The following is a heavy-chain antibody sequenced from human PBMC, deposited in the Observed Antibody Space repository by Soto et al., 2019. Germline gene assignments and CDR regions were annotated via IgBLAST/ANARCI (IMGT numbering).Heavy chain of an antibody. CDR1: GFTISDYY. CDR2: ISSNSSYT. CDR3: ARDGLAAAKDGFDP. Sequence: GGSLRLSCAASGFTISDYYMSWSRQAPGKGLEWVSYISSNSSYTNYADSVKGRFTISRDNAKNSLYLQMNSLRAEDTAVYYCARDGLAAAKDGFDPWGQGTLVTVYS. V-gene: IGHV3-11*06. D-gene: IGHD6-13*01. J-gene: IGHJ5*02.